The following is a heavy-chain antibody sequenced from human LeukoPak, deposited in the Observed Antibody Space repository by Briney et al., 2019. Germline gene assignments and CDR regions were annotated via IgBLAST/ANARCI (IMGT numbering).Heavy chain of an antibody. CDR1: GYSISSGYY. Sequence: PSETLSLTCTVSGYSISSGYYWGWIRQPPGKGLEWIGSIYYSGSTYYNPSLKSRVTISVDTSKNQFSLKLNSVTAADTAVYYCARLSPLLWFGELSFSWFDPWGQGTLVTVSS. V-gene: IGHV4-38-2*02. CDR2: IYYSGST. D-gene: IGHD3-10*01. J-gene: IGHJ5*02. CDR3: ARLSPLLWFGELSFSWFDP.